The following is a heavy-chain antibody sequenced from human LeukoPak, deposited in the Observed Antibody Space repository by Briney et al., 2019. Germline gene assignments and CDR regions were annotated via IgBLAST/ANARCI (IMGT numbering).Heavy chain of an antibody. CDR2: ISGSGSTI. J-gene: IGHJ4*02. CDR1: GFTFSSYE. D-gene: IGHD3-22*01. V-gene: IGHV3-48*03. CDR3: AKDLRAQGITMIVVVTPDY. Sequence: GGSLRLSCAASGFTFSSYEMNWVRQAPGKGLEWVSYISGSGSTIYYADSVKGRFTISRDNAKNSLYLQMNSLRAEDTAVYYCAKDLRAQGITMIVVVTPDYWGQGTLVTVSS.